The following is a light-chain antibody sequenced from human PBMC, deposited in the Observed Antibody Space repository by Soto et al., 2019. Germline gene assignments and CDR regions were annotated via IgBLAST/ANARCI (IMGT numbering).Light chain of an antibody. CDR1: ISDIGRYNF. Sequence: QSPLNQPACMSGSPGQSITISCTGTISDIGRYNFVSWYQHHPGKAPKLIIYEATKRPSGVSHRFSGSKSGNTASLTISGLQAEDEADYYCTSYTITSPYVFGTGTKVTVL. J-gene: IGLJ1*01. V-gene: IGLV2-14*01. CDR3: TSYTITSPYV. CDR2: EAT.